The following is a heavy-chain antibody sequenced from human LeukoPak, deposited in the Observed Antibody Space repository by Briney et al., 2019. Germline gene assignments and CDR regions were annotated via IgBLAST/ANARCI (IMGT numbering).Heavy chain of an antibody. Sequence: SETLSLTCTVSGGSISSYYWSWIRQPPGKGLEWMGYIYYSGSTNYNPSLKSRVTISVDTSKNQFSLKLSSVTAADTAVYYCARGIGSGYGHWGQGTLVTVSS. CDR1: GGSISSYY. CDR2: IYYSGST. D-gene: IGHD5-12*01. CDR3: ARGIGSGYGH. J-gene: IGHJ4*02. V-gene: IGHV4-59*01.